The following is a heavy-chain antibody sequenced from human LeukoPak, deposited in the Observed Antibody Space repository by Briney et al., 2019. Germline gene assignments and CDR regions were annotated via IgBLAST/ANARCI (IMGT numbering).Heavy chain of an antibody. V-gene: IGHV4-59*08. CDR3: ARLYSSSWYTDY. D-gene: IGHD6-13*01. Sequence: SETLSLTCIVSGGSISSYYWSWIRQPPGKGLEWIGYIYYSGSTDYNPSLKSRVIMSVDTSKNQFSLKLSSVTAADTAVYYCARLYSSSWYTDYWGQGTLVTVSS. CDR2: IYYSGST. J-gene: IGHJ4*02. CDR1: GGSISSYY.